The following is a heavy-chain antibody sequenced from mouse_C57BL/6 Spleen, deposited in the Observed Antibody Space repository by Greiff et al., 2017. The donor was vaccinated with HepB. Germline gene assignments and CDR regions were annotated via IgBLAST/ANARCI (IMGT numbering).Heavy chain of an antibody. V-gene: IGHV1-4*01. Sequence: VQLQQSGAELARPGASVKMSCKASGYTFTSYTMHWVKQRPGQGLEWIGYINPSSGYTKYNQKFKDKATLTADKSSSTAYMQLSSLTSEDSAVYYCAREDYYGSKNWWYFDVWGTGTTVTVSS. CDR3: AREDYYGSKNWWYFDV. D-gene: IGHD1-1*01. J-gene: IGHJ1*03. CDR1: GYTFTSYT. CDR2: INPSSGYT.